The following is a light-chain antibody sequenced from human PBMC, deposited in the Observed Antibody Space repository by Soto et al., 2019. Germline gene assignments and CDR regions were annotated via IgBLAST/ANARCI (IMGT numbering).Light chain of an antibody. CDR3: QQYNNWPRWT. V-gene: IGKV3-15*01. Sequence: EIVMTQSPATLSVSPVERATLSCRASQSVSSNFAWYQPKPGQAPSLLIYGASTSATGIQARFSGSGSVTKFTPPISGLQSEDFAVYYCQQYNNWPRWTFGQGTKVEIK. CDR1: QSVSSN. J-gene: IGKJ1*01. CDR2: GAS.